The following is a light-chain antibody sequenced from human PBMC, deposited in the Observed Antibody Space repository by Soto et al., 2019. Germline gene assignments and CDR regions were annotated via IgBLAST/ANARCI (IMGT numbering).Light chain of an antibody. J-gene: IGLJ3*02. CDR3: SSYTTSSTQV. Sequence: QSALTQPASVSGSPGQSITISCTGTRSDIGTYNYVSWYQQHPGKVPKLMIYEVSNRPSGVSNRFSGSKSGNTASLAISGSQAEDEADYYCSSYTTSSTQVFGGGTKLPVL. V-gene: IGLV2-14*01. CDR1: RSDIGTYNY. CDR2: EVS.